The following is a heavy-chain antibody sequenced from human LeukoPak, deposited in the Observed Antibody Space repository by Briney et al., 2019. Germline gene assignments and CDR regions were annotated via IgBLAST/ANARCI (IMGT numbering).Heavy chain of an antibody. V-gene: IGHV1-18*04. CDR3: ARNDSSAYDY. CDR2: ISAYNGYT. D-gene: IGHD2-15*01. CDR1: GYTFIGYY. Sequence: ASVKVSCKASGYTFIGYYIHWVRQAPGQGLEWMGWISAYNGYTKSAQNLQGRVTMTTDTSTSTAYMELRSLRSDDTAVYYCARNDSSAYDYWGKGTLVTVSS. J-gene: IGHJ4*02.